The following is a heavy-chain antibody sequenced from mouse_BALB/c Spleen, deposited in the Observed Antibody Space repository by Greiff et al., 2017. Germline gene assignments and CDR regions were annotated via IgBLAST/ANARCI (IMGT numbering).Heavy chain of an antibody. CDR3: ARQGYAMDY. J-gene: IGHJ4*01. Sequence: VQLQQSGPGLVKPSQSLSLTCTVTGYSITSDYAWNWIRQFPGNKLEWMGYISYSGSTSYNPSLKSRISITRDTSKNQFFLQLNSVTTEDTATYYCARQGYAMDYWGQGTSVTVSS. CDR2: ISYSGST. V-gene: IGHV3-2*02. CDR1: GYSITSDYA.